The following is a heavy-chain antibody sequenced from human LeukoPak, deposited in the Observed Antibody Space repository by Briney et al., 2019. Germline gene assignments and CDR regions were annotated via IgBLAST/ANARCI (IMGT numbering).Heavy chain of an antibody. CDR2: IYSGGST. CDR1: GFTVSSNY. Sequence: QTGGSLRLSCAAAGFTVSSNYMSWVRQAPGKGLEWVSVIYSGGSTSYADSVEGRFTISRDSSKNTLFLQRNSLRAEDTAVYYCARLYGPDAFDIWGQGTMVTVSS. V-gene: IGHV3-66*01. D-gene: IGHD4-17*01. J-gene: IGHJ3*02. CDR3: ARLYGPDAFDI.